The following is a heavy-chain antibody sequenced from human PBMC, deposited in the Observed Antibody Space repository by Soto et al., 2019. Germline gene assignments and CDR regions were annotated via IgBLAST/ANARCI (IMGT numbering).Heavy chain of an antibody. V-gene: IGHV2-70*04. CDR3: ARSYCTSDNCHLGYWFDP. CDR1: GFSLSTSEMR. CDR2: IDWNDDK. Sequence: SGPTLVNPTQTLTMTCTVSGFSLSTSEMRVSWLRQPPGKALEWLARIDWNDDKFYSTFLKTRLTISKDTSKNQVVLTMTNVDPADTGTYYCARSYCTSDNCHLGYWFDPWGQGPLVTVSS. J-gene: IGHJ5*02. D-gene: IGHD2-8*02.